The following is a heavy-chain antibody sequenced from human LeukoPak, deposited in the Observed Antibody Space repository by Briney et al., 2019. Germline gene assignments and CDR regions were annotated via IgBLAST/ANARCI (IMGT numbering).Heavy chain of an antibody. CDR1: GFTFSSSG. Sequence: GGSLRLSCAASGFTFSSSGMSWVRQAPGKGLEWVSSITYSGGSTYYADSVKGRFTISRDNSKKTLYLQMNSLRAEDTAVYYCAKRPAAGDYWGQGTLVTVSS. D-gene: IGHD6-25*01. J-gene: IGHJ4*02. V-gene: IGHV3-23*01. CDR2: ITYSGGST. CDR3: AKRPAAGDY.